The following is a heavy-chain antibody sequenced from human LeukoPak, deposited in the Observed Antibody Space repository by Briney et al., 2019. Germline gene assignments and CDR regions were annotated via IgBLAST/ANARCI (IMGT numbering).Heavy chain of an antibody. J-gene: IGHJ6*02. D-gene: IGHD6-6*01. CDR3: ARDRGEYSSSPGGMDV. CDR1: GYTFTSYG. V-gene: IGHV1-69*13. Sequence: SVKVSCKASGYTFTSYGISWVRQAPGQGLEWMGGIIPIFGTANYAQKFQGRVTITADESTSTAYMELSSLRSEDTAVYYCARDRGEYSSSPGGMDVWGQGTTVTVSS. CDR2: IIPIFGTA.